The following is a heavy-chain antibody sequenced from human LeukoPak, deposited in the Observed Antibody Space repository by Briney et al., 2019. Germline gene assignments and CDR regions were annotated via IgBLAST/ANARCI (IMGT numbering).Heavy chain of an antibody. CDR2: ISAYNGNP. CDR1: GYTFTSYG. D-gene: IGHD2-2*01. V-gene: IGHV1-18*01. CDR3: ARRYCSSTSCYAEGWFDP. Sequence: ASVKVSCKTSGYTFTSYGITWVRQAPGQGLQWMGWISAYNGNPNYAQKFQGRVTMTTDTSTSTAYMELSSLRSEDTAVYYCARRYCSSTSCYAEGWFDPWGQGTLVTVSS. J-gene: IGHJ5*02.